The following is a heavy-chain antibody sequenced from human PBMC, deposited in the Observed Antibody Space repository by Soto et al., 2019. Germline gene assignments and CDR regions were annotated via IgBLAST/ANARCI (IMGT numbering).Heavy chain of an antibody. J-gene: IGHJ6*03. Sequence: PSETLCLTCVVSGGSLSDYFWSWIRQRPGMALEWIGEINHLGSINYNPSLKSRVTMSVDTSKNQFSLTLNSVTAADTATYYCARGGISHWAYFYYMDVWDRGTTVTVSS. V-gene: IGHV4-34*01. CDR1: GGSLSDYF. CDR3: ARGGISHWAYFYYMDV. CDR2: INHLGSI. D-gene: IGHD2-21*01.